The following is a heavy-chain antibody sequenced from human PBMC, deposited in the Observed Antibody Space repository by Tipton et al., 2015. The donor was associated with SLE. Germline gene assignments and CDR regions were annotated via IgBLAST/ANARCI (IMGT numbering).Heavy chain of an antibody. V-gene: IGHV4-39*07. Sequence: TLSLTCSVSGDSISRDTYYWAWGWIRQPPGKGLEWIGSFYYSGNRYYNPSLKRRVSISVDTSKNQFSLRLSSVTAADTAVYYCAKKKGGTMEDYWGQGTLVTVSS. CDR3: AKKKGGTMEDY. J-gene: IGHJ4*02. CDR1: GDSISRDTYY. CDR2: FYYSGNR. D-gene: IGHD1-7*01.